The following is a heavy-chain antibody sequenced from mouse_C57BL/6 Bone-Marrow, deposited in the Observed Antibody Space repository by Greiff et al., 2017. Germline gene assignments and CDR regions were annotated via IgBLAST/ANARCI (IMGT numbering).Heavy chain of an antibody. CDR1: GFSLTSYA. D-gene: IGHD1-1*01. V-gene: IGHV2-9-1*01. Sequence: VKLVESGPGLVAPSQSLSITCTVSGFSLTSYAISWVRQPPGKGLEWLGVIWTGGGTNYNSALKSRLSISKDNSKSQVFLKMNSLQTDDTARYYCARFITAVACYFDYWGQGTTLTVSS. J-gene: IGHJ2*01. CDR3: ARFITAVACYFDY. CDR2: IWTGGGT.